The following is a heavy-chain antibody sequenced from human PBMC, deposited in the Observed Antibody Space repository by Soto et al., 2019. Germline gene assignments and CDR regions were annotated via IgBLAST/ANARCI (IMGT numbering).Heavy chain of an antibody. Sequence: GGSLRLSCAASGFIVSTNYMSWVRQAPGKGLEWVSVIYSDGNTFYADSVKGRFTISRDNSKNTLSLQMNSLRAEDTAVVYCGREGGGGYYDRSGYMGVWGQGTLVTVSS. CDR2: IYSDGNT. CDR3: GREGGGGYYDRSGYMGV. J-gene: IGHJ4*02. V-gene: IGHV3-53*01. D-gene: IGHD3-22*01. CDR1: GFIVSTNY.